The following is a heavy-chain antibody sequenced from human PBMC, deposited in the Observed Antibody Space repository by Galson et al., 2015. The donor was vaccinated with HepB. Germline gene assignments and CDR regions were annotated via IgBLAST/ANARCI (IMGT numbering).Heavy chain of an antibody. J-gene: IGHJ3*02. Sequence: SVKVSCKASGHTFTYRYLHWVRQAPGQALEWMGWLTPFNGNTNYAQKFQDRVTITRDKSLSTAYMQLNSLRSEDTAMYYCAIWGTTGSYVGEAFDIWGQGTLVTVSS. CDR3: AIWGTTGSYVGEAFDI. V-gene: IGHV1-45*02. D-gene: IGHD1-26*01. CDR2: LTPFNGNT. CDR1: GHTFTYRY.